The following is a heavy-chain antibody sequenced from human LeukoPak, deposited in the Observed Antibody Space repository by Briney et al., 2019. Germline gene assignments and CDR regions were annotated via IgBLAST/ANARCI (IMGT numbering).Heavy chain of an antibody. CDR1: GGSISSGGYY. V-gene: IGHV4-31*01. CDR2: IHNSGST. CDR3: ARGEYYGSGSYYPGDY. Sequence: PSQTLPLTCTVSGGSISSGGYYWSWIRQHPGKGLEWIGYIHNSGSTYYNPSLKSPVSISVDTSKSHFSLRLSSVTAADTAVYYCARGEYYGSGSYYPGDYWGQGTLVTVSS. J-gene: IGHJ4*02. D-gene: IGHD3-10*01.